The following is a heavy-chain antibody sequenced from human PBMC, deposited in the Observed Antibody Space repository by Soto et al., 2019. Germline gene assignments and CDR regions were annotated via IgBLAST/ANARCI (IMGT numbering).Heavy chain of an antibody. D-gene: IGHD2-15*01. Sequence: QITLKESGPTLVKPTQTLTLTCTFSGFSLSTHGVGVGWIRQPAGKALEWLALIYWDDDKRYSASLNSRLTXXKXXSKNHVVLTMTNVDPVDTATYYCAHAMLYCTGGSCSTWFDSWGPGTLVTVSS. CDR2: IYWDDDK. J-gene: IGHJ5*01. CDR3: AHAMLYCTGGSCSTWFDS. CDR1: GFSLSTHGVG. V-gene: IGHV2-5*02.